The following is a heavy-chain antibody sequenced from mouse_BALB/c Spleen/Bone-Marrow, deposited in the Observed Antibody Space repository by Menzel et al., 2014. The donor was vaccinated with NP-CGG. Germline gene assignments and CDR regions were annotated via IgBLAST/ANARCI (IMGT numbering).Heavy chain of an antibody. V-gene: IGHV5-17*02. CDR3: ARSHFYGNYFDY. CDR1: GFTFSNFG. CDR2: VSTGSTII. D-gene: IGHD2-1*01. Sequence: EVKLVESGGGLVQPGGSRKLSCAASGFTFSNFGMHWFRQSPEKGLEWVAFVSTGSTIIYYADTVKGRFTISRDNPENTPFLQMTSLRSEDTAIYYCARSHFYGNYFDYWGQGTTLTVPS. J-gene: IGHJ2*01.